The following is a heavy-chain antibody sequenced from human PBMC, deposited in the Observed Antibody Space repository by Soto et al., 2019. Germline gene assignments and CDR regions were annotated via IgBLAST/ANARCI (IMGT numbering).Heavy chain of an antibody. Sequence: GAAVKGCCKGSGYSFTEYGIRWVRQSPGQRLEWMACISTHNGNRHNAQKLQGRVTMTTDTSTSTAYMELRSLRSDDTAVYYCTRDGLRFPMAVSGQGTTVTVSS. D-gene: IGHD3-3*01. CDR2: ISTHNGNR. V-gene: IGHV1-18*01. CDR1: GYSFTEYG. J-gene: IGHJ6*02. CDR3: TRDGLRFPMAV.